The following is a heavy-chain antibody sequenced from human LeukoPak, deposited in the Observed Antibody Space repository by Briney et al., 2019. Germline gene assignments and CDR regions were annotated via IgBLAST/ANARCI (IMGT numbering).Heavy chain of an antibody. CDR1: GFTVSSNY. Sequence: HPGGSLRLSCAASGFTVSSNYMSWVRQAPGKGLEWVSVIYSGGSTYYADSVKGRFTISRDNSKNTLYLQMSSLRSEDTALYYCATHSSRWYDHDAFDIWGQGTMVTISS. CDR3: ATHSSRWYDHDAFDI. CDR2: IYSGGST. V-gene: IGHV3-53*01. J-gene: IGHJ3*02. D-gene: IGHD6-19*01.